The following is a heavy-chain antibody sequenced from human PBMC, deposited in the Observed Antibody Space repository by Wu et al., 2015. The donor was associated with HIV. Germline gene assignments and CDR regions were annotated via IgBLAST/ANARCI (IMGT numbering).Heavy chain of an antibody. CDR2: ISAQNGNT. J-gene: IGHJ4*02. CDR1: GYIFTDYG. D-gene: IGHD3-22*01. V-gene: IGHV1-18*01. Sequence: VQLVQSGGEVKKPGASVKVACKSSGYIFTDYGIHWVRQAPGGGLEWMGRISAQNGNTKYAEKFQGRVTMTTETSSNTAYVELRSLRADDTAVYFCARGHYYDTSSSPVYWGPGTRVTVSS. CDR3: ARGHYYDTSSSPVY.